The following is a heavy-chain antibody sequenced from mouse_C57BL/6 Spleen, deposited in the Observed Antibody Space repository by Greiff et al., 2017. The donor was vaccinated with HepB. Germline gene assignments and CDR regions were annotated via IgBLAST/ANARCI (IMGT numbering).Heavy chain of an antibody. J-gene: IGHJ3*01. CDR3: ARSDDSNAWFAY. D-gene: IGHD2-5*01. CDR1: GYTFTSYW. V-gene: IGHV1-50*01. Sequence: QVQLQQSGAELVKPGASVKLSCKASGYTFTSYWMQWVKQRPGQGLEWIGEIDPSDSYTNYNQKFKGKATLTVDPSSSTAYMQLSSLTSEDSAVYYSARSDDSNAWFAYWGQGTLVTVSA. CDR2: IDPSDSYT.